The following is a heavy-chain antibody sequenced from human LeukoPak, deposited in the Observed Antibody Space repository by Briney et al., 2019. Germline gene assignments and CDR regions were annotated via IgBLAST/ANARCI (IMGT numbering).Heavy chain of an antibody. CDR2: MNPNSGST. Sequence: ASVKVSCKASGYTFTSYDINWVRQATGQGLEWMGWMNPNSGSTGYAQKFQGRVTITRNTSISTAYMELSGLKSEDTAVYYCARGRSTGYPYYFEYWGQGTLVTVSS. J-gene: IGHJ4*02. CDR1: GYTFTSYD. V-gene: IGHV1-8*03. D-gene: IGHD5-12*01. CDR3: ARGRSTGYPYYFEY.